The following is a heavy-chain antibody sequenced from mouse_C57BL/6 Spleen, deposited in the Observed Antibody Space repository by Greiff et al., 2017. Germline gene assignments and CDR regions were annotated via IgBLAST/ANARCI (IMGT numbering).Heavy chain of an antibody. V-gene: IGHV5-17*01. D-gene: IGHD1-1*02. J-gene: IGHJ1*03. CDR2: ISSGSSTI. CDR3: ARNGGNYGYFDV. Sequence: EVKVVESGGGLVKPGGSLKLSCAASGFTFSDYGMHWVRQAPEKGLEWVAYISSGSSTIYYADTVKGRFTISRDNAKNTLFLQMTSLRSEDTAMYYCARNGGNYGYFDVWGTGTTVTVSS. CDR1: GFTFSDYG.